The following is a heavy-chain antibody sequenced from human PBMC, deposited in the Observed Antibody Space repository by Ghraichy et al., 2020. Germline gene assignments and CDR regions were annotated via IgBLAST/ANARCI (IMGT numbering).Heavy chain of an antibody. D-gene: IGHD2-21*02. V-gene: IGHV4-39*01. Sequence: SETLSLTCTVSGGSIRSSNYYWGWIRQPPGKGLEWVGSIYNSGITYYNPSLKSRVTISVDTSKNQFSLKLSSVTAADTAVYYCARHEGVVVTSPFDYWGQGTLVTVSS. CDR3: ARHEGVVVTSPFDY. CDR2: IYNSGIT. CDR1: GGSIRSSNYY. J-gene: IGHJ4*02.